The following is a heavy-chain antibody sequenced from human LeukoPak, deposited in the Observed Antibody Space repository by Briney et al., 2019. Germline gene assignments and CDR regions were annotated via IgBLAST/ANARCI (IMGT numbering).Heavy chain of an antibody. D-gene: IGHD3-10*01. V-gene: IGHV3-72*01. CDR2: IKNKANSYTT. CDR3: TRSPSYYGSLFDY. Sequence: PGGSLRLSCAASGFTFSDPYMDWVRQAPGKGLEWVGRIKNKANSYTTEYAASVKGRFTISRDDSNNSLYLQMHSLNIDDTAMYYCTRSPSYYGSLFDYWGQGTLVTVSS. J-gene: IGHJ4*02. CDR1: GFTFSDPY.